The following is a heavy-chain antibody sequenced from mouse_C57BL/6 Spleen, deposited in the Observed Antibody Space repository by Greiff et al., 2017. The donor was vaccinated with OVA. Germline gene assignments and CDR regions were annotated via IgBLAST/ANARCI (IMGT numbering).Heavy chain of an antibody. CDR2: INPGSGGT. CDR1: GYAFTNYL. V-gene: IGHV1-54*01. J-gene: IGHJ3*01. CDR3: ARWSWDGFAY. D-gene: IGHD4-1*01. Sequence: VQLKESGAELVRPGTSVKVSCKASGYAFTNYLIEWVKQRPGQGLEWIGVINPGSGGTNYNEKFKGKATLTADKSSSTAYMQLSSLTSEDSAVYFCARWSWDGFAYWGQGTLVTVSA.